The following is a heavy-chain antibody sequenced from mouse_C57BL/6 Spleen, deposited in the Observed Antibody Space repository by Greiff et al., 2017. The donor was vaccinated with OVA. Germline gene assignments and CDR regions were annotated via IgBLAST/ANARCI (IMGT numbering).Heavy chain of an antibody. V-gene: IGHV1-53*01. J-gene: IGHJ3*01. Sequence: QVQLQQPGTDLVKPGASVKLSCKASGYTFTSYWMHWVKQRPGQGLEWIGNINPSNGGTNYNEKFKNKDTLTVDKSSSTAYMQLSRRTSEDSAGYYCAREGDYDGFAYWGQGTLVTVSA. D-gene: IGHD2-4*01. CDR3: AREGDYDGFAY. CDR2: INPSNGGT. CDR1: GYTFTSYW.